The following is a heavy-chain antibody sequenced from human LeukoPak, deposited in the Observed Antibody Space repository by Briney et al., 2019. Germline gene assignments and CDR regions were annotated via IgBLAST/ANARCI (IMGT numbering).Heavy chain of an antibody. CDR2: IYYSGST. CDR1: GGSISSGDYY. D-gene: IGHD2-2*01. Sequence: PSETLSLTFTVSGGSISSGDYYWSWIRQPPGKGLEWIGYIYYSGSTYYNPSLKSRVTISVDTSKNQFSLKLSSVTAADTAVYYCARRIGYCSSTSCLDYYYYMDVWGKGTTVTVSS. J-gene: IGHJ6*03. V-gene: IGHV4-30-4*01. CDR3: ARRIGYCSSTSCLDYYYYMDV.